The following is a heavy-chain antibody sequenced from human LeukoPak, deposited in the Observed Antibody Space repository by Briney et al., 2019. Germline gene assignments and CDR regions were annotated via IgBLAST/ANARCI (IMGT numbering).Heavy chain of an antibody. CDR1: GYSISSGYY. J-gene: IGHJ3*02. V-gene: IGHV4-38-2*02. D-gene: IGHD3-16*02. Sequence: SETLSLTCTVSGYSISSGYYWGWIRQPPGKGLEWIGSIYHSGSTYYNPSLKSRVTISVDTSKNQFSLKLSSVTAADTAVYYCARGRKAITYYDYVWGSYRPDDAFDIWGQGTMVTVSS. CDR3: ARGRKAITYYDYVWGSYRPDDAFDI. CDR2: IYHSGST.